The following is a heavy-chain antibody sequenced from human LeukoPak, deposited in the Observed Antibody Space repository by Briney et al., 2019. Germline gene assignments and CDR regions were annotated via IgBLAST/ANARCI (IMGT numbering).Heavy chain of an antibody. CDR1: GGSISSYY. D-gene: IGHD1-1*01. J-gene: IGHJ5*02. V-gene: IGHV4-59*08. CDR3: ARHSGGYVNWFDP. CDR2: IYYSGST. Sequence: SETLSLTCTVSGGSISSYYWSWIRQPPGKGLEWIAYIYYSGSTNYNPSLKSRVTMSADTSKNQFSLKLSSVTAADTAVYYCARHSGGYVNWFDPWGQGTLVTVSS.